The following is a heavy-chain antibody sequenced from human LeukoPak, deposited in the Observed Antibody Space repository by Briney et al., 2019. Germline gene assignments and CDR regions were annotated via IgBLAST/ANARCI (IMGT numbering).Heavy chain of an antibody. CDR1: GDSVSRSDSY. CDR3: ARRRYYDSSGYLE. D-gene: IGHD3-22*01. Sequence: SETLSLTCSVSGDSVSRSDSYWDWIRQPPGKGLEWIGTIYYSGRTYYSPSLKSRVTMSVDPPNNQFSPTLRPVTAADTAVYYCARRRYYDSSGYLEWGQGTLLSVSS. J-gene: IGHJ1*01. CDR2: IYYSGRT. V-gene: IGHV4-39*01.